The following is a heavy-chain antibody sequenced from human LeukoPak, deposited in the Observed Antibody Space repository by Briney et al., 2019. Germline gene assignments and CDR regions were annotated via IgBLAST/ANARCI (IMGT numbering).Heavy chain of an antibody. J-gene: IGHJ3*02. CDR2: IKEDGSEK. CDR1: GFTFSNYW. V-gene: IGHV3-7*01. D-gene: IGHD1-26*01. CDR3: ARRVVGALGDAFDI. Sequence: GGSLRLSCAASGFTFSNYWMSWVRQAPGKGLEWVANIKEDGSEKYYVDSVKGRFTISRDNAKNSLYLQMNSLRAEDTAVYYCARRVVGALGDAFDIWGRGTMVTVSS.